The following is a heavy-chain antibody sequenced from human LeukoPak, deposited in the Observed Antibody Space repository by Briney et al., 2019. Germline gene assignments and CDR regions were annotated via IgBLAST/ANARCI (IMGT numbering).Heavy chain of an antibody. V-gene: IGHV3-74*01. J-gene: IGHJ4*02. CDR3: ASSTGIAAAEFDY. D-gene: IGHD6-13*01. CDR1: GVTFSSYW. CDR2: INSDGSST. Sequence: QPGGSLRLSCAASGVTFSSYWMHWVRQAPGKGLVWVSRINSDGSSTSYADSVKGRFTISRDNAKSTLYLQMNSLRAEDTAVYYCASSTGIAAAEFDYWGQGTLVTVPS.